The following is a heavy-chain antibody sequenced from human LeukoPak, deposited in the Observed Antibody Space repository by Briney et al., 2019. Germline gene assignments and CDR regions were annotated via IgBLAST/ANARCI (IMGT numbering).Heavy chain of an antibody. CDR2: INPYSGGT. D-gene: IGHD3-3*01. V-gene: IGHV1-2*02. Sequence: ASVKVSCKASGYTFTGYYMRWVRQAPGQGLEWMGLINPYSGGTNYAQRFQDRVSMTRDTSISTAYMELSRVTSDDTAVYYCARSGGTSGPELDYWGQGTLVTVSS. J-gene: IGHJ4*02. CDR1: GYTFTGYY. CDR3: ARSGGTSGPELDY.